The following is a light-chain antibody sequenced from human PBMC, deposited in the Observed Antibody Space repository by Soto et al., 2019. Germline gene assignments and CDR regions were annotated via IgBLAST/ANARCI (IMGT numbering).Light chain of an antibody. CDR1: RSISTY. J-gene: IGKJ2*01. CDR3: QQSYNAPMYT. Sequence: DIQMTQSPSSLSASVGDRVTITCRASRSISTYLNWYQQKPGKAPKLLISAASNLQSGVPSRFSGSRSGTDFTLTISSLQPEDFASYYCQQSYNAPMYTFGQGTKLEI. V-gene: IGKV1-39*01. CDR2: AAS.